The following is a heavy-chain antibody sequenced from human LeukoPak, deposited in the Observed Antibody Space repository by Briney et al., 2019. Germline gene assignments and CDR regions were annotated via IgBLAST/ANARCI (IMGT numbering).Heavy chain of an antibody. V-gene: IGHV4-61*02. Sequence: SETLSLTCTVSGGSISSGSYYWSWIRQPAGKGLEWIGRIYTSGSTNYNPSLKSRVTISVDTSKNQFSLKQSSVTAADTAVYYCARDHRDYYYYYYMDVWGKGTTVTVSS. J-gene: IGHJ6*03. CDR2: IYTSGST. CDR3: ARDHRDYYYYYYMDV. CDR1: GGSISSGSYY.